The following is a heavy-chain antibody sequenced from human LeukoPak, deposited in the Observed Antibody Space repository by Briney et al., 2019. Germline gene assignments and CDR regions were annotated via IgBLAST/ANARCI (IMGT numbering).Heavy chain of an antibody. J-gene: IGHJ4*02. D-gene: IGHD6-19*01. Sequence: PGGSLRLSCAASGFTFSGYSMNWVRQAPGKGLEWISYISSSSDTIYYADSVKGRFTISRDNAKNSLYLQMNSLRAEDTAVYYCATDTDGIAVAGTFYWGQGTLVTVSS. CDR3: ATDTDGIAVAGTFY. V-gene: IGHV3-48*04. CDR2: ISSSSDTI. CDR1: GFTFSGYS.